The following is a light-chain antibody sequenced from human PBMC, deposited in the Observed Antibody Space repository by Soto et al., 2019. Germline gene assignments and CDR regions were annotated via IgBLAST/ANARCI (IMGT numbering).Light chain of an antibody. CDR1: QSVSSSY. CDR3: QQRSNWPSIT. Sequence: EIVMTQSPATLSVSPGERATLSCRAIQSVSSSYLAWYQQKPGQAPRLLIYGASSRATGIPDRFSGSGSGTDFTLTISSLEPEDFAVYYCQQRSNWPSITFGQGTRLEIK. J-gene: IGKJ5*01. CDR2: GAS. V-gene: IGKV3D-20*02.